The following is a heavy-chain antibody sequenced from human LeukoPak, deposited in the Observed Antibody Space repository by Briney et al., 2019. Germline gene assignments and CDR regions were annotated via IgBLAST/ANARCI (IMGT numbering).Heavy chain of an antibody. V-gene: IGHV3-21*01. Sequence: GGSLRLSCAASGCTFSSYTMNWVRQAPGKGLEWVSSISSSSNYIYYADSVKGRLTISRDNAKNSLYLQMNSLRAEDTAVYYCARDPTPRYCSGGSCYTHYGMDVWGQGTTVTVSS. D-gene: IGHD2-15*01. CDR3: ARDPTPRYCSGGSCYTHYGMDV. J-gene: IGHJ6*02. CDR1: GCTFSSYT. CDR2: ISSSSNYI.